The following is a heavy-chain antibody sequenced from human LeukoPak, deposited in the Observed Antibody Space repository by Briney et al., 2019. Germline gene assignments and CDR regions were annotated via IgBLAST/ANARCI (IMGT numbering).Heavy chain of an antibody. J-gene: IGHJ4*02. V-gene: IGHV3-23*01. Sequence: GGPLRLSCAASGFTFSRNAMNWVRQAPGKGLEWVASISGNGAGTYYADSVKGRFNISRDSSKNTLYLQMKSLRTEDTAVYYCAKDANYFHSGSYLIPFDFWGQGTLVTVAS. CDR1: GFTFSRNA. CDR3: AKDANYFHSGSYLIPFDF. D-gene: IGHD1-26*01. CDR2: ISGNGAGT.